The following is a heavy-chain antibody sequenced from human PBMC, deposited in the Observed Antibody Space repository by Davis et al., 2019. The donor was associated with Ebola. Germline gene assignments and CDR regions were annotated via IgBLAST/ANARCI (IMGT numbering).Heavy chain of an antibody. CDR1: GFTFSDYY. CDR2: ISSSSSYT. V-gene: IGHV3-11*06. CDR3: AKTRSGYSSRYYYYGMDV. J-gene: IGHJ6*02. Sequence: GESLKISCAASGFTFSDYYMSWLRQAPGKGLEWVSYISSSSSYTNYADSVKGRFTISRDNSKNTLYLQMNSLRAEDTAVYYCAKTRSGYSSRYYYYGMDVWGQGTTVTVSS. D-gene: IGHD5-18*01.